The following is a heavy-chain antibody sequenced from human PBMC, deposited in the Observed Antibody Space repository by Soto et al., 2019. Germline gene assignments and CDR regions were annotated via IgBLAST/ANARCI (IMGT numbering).Heavy chain of an antibody. CDR1: GFPFTTSA. CDR3: AVGFSDYDHAVDGGYYYNMDV. D-gene: IGHD5-12*01. J-gene: IGHJ6*02. CDR2: IVVCSGNT. V-gene: IGHV1-58*01. Sequence: VKGSCNASGFPFTTSALQWVRQARGQRLEWIGWIVVCSGNTNYAQKFQERVTITRDMSTSTAYMELSSLRSEDTAVYYCAVGFSDYDHAVDGGYYYNMDVWGQGTTVTVSS.